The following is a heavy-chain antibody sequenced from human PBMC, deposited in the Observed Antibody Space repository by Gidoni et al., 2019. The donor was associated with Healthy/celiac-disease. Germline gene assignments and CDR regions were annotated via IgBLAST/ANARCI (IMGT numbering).Heavy chain of an antibody. J-gene: IGHJ6*02. D-gene: IGHD2-15*01. V-gene: IGHV4-59*01. CDR2: IYYSGST. CDR3: ARVVSRGYYYYYGMDV. Sequence: QVQLQESGPGLVKPSETLSLTCTVSGGSISSYYWSWIRQPPGKGLEWIGYIYYSGSTNYNPSLKSRVTISVDTSKNQFSLKLSSVTAADTAVYYCARVVSRGYYYYYGMDVWGQGTTVTVSS. CDR1: GGSISSYY.